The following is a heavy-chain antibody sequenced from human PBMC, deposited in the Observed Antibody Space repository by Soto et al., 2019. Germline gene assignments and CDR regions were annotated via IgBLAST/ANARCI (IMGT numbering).Heavy chain of an antibody. V-gene: IGHV1-18*01. Sequence: ASVKVSCKASGYTFTSYAISWVRQAPGQGLEWMGWISAYNGNTNYAQKLQGRVTMTTDTSTSTAYMELSSLRSEDTAVYYCARGVAGPLHWFDPWGQGTLVTVSS. CDR3: ARGVAGPLHWFDP. CDR2: ISAYNGNT. D-gene: IGHD6-19*01. CDR1: GYTFTSYA. J-gene: IGHJ5*02.